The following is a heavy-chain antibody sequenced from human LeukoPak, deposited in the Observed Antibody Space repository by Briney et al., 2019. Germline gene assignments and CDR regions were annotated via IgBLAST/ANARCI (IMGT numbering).Heavy chain of an antibody. CDR3: ARQKVEWELLPWSAFDI. D-gene: IGHD1-26*01. CDR1: GYTFTSYY. Sequence: ASVKVSCKASGYTFTSYYMHWVRQAPGQGLEWMGITNPSGRSTTYAQKFQGRVTMTRDTSTSTVYMDLSSLRFEDTAVYYCARQKVEWELLPWSAFDIWGQGTMVTVSS. V-gene: IGHV1-46*01. CDR2: TNPSGRST. J-gene: IGHJ3*02.